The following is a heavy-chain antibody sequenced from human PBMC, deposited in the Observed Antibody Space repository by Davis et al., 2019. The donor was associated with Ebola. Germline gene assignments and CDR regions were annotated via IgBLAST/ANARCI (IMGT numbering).Heavy chain of an antibody. J-gene: IGHJ4*02. CDR2: IYHSGST. CDR1: GGSISSGGYS. CDR3: ARVSDGLDG. D-gene: IGHD5-24*01. V-gene: IGHV4-30-2*01. Sequence: MPSETLSLTCAVSGGSISSGGYSWSWIRQPPGKGLEWIGYIYHSGSTYYNPSLKSRVTISVDTSKNQFSLKLSSVTAADTAVYYCARVSDGLDGWGQGTLVTVSS.